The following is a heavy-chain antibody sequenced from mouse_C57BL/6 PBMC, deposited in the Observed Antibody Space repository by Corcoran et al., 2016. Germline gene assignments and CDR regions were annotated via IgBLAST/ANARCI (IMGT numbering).Heavy chain of an antibody. V-gene: IGHV1-26*01. CDR1: GYTFTDYY. J-gene: IGHJ4*01. CDR2: INPNNGGT. Sequence: EVQLQQSGPELVKPGASVKISCKASGYTFTDYYMNWVKQSHGKSLEWIGDINPNNGGTSYNQKFKGKATLTVDKSSSTAYMELRSLTSEDAAVYYCARVNYGSSYAMDYGGQGTSVTVSS. CDR3: ARVNYGSSYAMDY. D-gene: IGHD1-1*01.